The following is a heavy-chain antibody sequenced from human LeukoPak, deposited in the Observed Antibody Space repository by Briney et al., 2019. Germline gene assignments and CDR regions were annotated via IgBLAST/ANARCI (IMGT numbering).Heavy chain of an antibody. J-gene: IGHJ4*02. CDR3: ASQQLQWRESYYFDD. CDR2: INPNTGGT. V-gene: IGHV1-2*02. CDR1: GYIFTGYY. D-gene: IGHD5-24*01. Sequence: ASVKVSCKASGYIFTGYYMHWVRQAPGQGLEWMGWINPNTGGTKYAQKFQGRVTMTRDTSISTAYMELGRLGSDDTALYYCASQQLQWRESYYFDDWGQGTLVTVSS.